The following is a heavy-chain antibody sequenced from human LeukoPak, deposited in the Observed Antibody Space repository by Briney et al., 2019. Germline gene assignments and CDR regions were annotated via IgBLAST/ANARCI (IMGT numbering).Heavy chain of an antibody. Sequence: GGSLRLSCAASGFTFSSYGMHWVRQAPGKGLEWVAFIRYDGSNKYYADSVKGRFTISRDNSKNTLYLQMNSLRAEDTAVYYCAGDINYYDSSGFDYWGQGTLVTVSS. CDR1: GFTFSSYG. D-gene: IGHD3-22*01. CDR2: IRYDGSNK. V-gene: IGHV3-30*02. J-gene: IGHJ4*02. CDR3: AGDINYYDSSGFDY.